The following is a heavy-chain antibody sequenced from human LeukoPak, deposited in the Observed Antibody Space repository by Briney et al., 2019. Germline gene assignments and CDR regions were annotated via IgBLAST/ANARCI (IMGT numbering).Heavy chain of an antibody. CDR2: ISSSSSYI. D-gene: IGHD6-19*01. V-gene: IGHV3-21*01. CDR3: ARDGGSGWSFGLAR. CDR1: GFTFSIYS. Sequence: GGSLRLSCAASGFTFSIYSMNWVRQAPGEGLEWVSSISSSSSYIYYADSVKGRFTISRDNAKNSLYLQMNSLRAEDTAVYYCARDGGSGWSFGLARWGQGTLVTVSS. J-gene: IGHJ4*02.